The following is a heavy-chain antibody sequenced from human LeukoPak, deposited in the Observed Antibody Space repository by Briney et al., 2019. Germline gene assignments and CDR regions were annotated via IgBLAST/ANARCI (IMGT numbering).Heavy chain of an antibody. CDR3: ARGSSYGFSMGY. CDR2: ISTYNGNT. Sequence: ASVKVSCKASGGTFTNYAISWVRQAPGQGLEWMGWISTYNGNTNYAQKLQGRVALTTDTSTTTAYTELRSLRSDDTAVYYCARGSSYGFSMGYWGQGTLVTVSS. CDR1: GGTFTNYA. D-gene: IGHD5-18*01. V-gene: IGHV1-18*01. J-gene: IGHJ4*02.